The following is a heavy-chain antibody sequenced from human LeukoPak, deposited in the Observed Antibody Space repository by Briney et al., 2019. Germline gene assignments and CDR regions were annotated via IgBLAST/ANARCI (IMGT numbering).Heavy chain of an antibody. V-gene: IGHV1-18*01. J-gene: IGHJ4*02. D-gene: IGHD3-22*01. CDR1: GYTFSSYG. CDR2: ISTYNGNT. Sequence: ASVKVSCKGSGYTFSSYGISWVRQAPGQGLEWMGWISTYNGNTNYAQKLQGRVTMTTDKSTSTAYMGLSSLRSEDTAVYYCARESLPYYYDSSGYSYFDYWGQGTLVTVSS. CDR3: ARESLPYYYDSSGYSYFDY.